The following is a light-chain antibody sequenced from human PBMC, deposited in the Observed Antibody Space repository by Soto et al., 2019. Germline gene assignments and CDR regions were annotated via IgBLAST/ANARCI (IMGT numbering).Light chain of an antibody. CDR1: SSVHWH. CDR3: KPYLQWQST. Sequence: IMVTQSPAALSLSPGDTATLTCRSTSSVHWHLAWYHVRPGQSPRLLTSGSSVRANGVPERFSGGGALTQFTLTIEGAQPEYGGLAYCKPYLQWQSTFGQGTK. V-gene: IGKV3-15*01. J-gene: IGKJ2*01. CDR2: GSS.